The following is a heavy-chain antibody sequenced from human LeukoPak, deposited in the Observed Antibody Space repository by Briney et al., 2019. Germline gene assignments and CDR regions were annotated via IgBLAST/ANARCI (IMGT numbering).Heavy chain of an antibody. J-gene: IGHJ3*01. D-gene: IGHD5-12*01. V-gene: IGHV4-59*02. CDR3: ARAPMAITTSAFLDAFDF. CDR1: GDSVSGHY. Sequence: PSETLSLTCTVSGDSVSGHYWSWIRQTPGKGLEWIGYISYSGGTNYNPSLKRRVSISLDTSKNQFSLKLSSPAAADPAVYYCARAPMAITTSAFLDAFDFWGQGTMVTVSS. CDR2: ISYSGGT.